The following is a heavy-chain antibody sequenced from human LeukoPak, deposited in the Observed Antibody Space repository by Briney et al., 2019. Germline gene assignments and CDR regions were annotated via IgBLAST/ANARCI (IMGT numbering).Heavy chain of an antibody. Sequence: PSETLSLTCTVSGGSISSGGYYWSWIRQPPGKGLEWIGYIYHSGSTYYNPSLKSRVTISVDTSKNQFSLKLSSVTAADTAVYYCARGAQWLSLNNWFDPWGQGTLVTVSS. CDR3: ARGAQWLSLNNWFDP. V-gene: IGHV4-61*08. J-gene: IGHJ5*02. CDR1: GGSISSGGYY. CDR2: IYHSGST. D-gene: IGHD6-19*01.